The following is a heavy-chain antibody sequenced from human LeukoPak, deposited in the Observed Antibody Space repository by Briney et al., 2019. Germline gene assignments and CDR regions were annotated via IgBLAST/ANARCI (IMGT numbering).Heavy chain of an antibody. CDR2: IWYDGSNK. CDR1: GFTFSSYG. Sequence: HSGGSLRLSCAASGFTFSSYGMHWVRQAPGKGLEWVAVIWYDGSNKYYADSVKGRFTISRDNSKNTLYLQMNSLRAEDTAVYYCAKVYCGGDCYFHDAFDIWGQGTMVTVSS. J-gene: IGHJ3*02. V-gene: IGHV3-30*02. D-gene: IGHD2-21*02. CDR3: AKVYCGGDCYFHDAFDI.